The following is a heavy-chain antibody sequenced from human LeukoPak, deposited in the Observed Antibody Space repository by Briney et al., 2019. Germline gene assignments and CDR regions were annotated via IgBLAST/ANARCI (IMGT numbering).Heavy chain of an antibody. CDR1: GYTFTSYG. V-gene: IGHV1-18*01. J-gene: IGHJ4*02. CDR2: ISAYNGNT. Sequence: ASVKVSCKASGYTFTSYGISWVRQAPGRGLEWMGWISAYNGNTNYAQKLQGRVTMTTDTSTSTAYMELRSLRSDDTAVYYCARVGRYYGSGSYFIWGQGTLVTVSS. CDR3: ARVGRYYGSGSYFI. D-gene: IGHD3-10*01.